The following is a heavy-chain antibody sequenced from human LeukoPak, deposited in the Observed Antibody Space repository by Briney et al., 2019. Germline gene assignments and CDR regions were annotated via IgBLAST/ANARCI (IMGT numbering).Heavy chain of an antibody. CDR3: AKGAGPPWFDP. J-gene: IGHJ5*02. V-gene: IGHV4-59*08. CDR1: GDSISNYC. Sequence: SETLSLTCAVSGDSISNYCWSWIRQPPGKGLEWIGCMWYSGTTYYKPSLKSRVTISVDTSKNQLSMKLSSVTAADTAVYYCAKGAGPPWFDPWGQGTLVTVSS. D-gene: IGHD6-19*01. CDR2: MWYSGTT.